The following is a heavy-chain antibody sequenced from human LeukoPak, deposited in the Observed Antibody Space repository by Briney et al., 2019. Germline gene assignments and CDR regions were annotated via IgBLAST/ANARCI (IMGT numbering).Heavy chain of an antibody. D-gene: IGHD2-2*02. CDR1: GFTFSSYS. Sequence: GGSLRLSCAASGFTFSSYSMNWVRQAPGKGLEWVSSISGGSSYIYYADSVKGRFTISRDNAKSSLYLQMNSLRAEDTAVYYCARLIVVVPTAIPPVGHSADYWGQGTLVTVSS. V-gene: IGHV3-21*01. CDR2: ISGGSSYI. J-gene: IGHJ4*02. CDR3: ARLIVVVPTAIPPVGHSADY.